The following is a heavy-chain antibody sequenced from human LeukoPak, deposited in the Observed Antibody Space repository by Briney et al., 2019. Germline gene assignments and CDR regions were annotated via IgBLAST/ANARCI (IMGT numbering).Heavy chain of an antibody. CDR1: GYTFTGYY. Sequence: GASVKVSCKASGYTFTGYYMHWVRQAPGQGLERMGWINPNTGGTNYAQKFQGRVTMTRDTSISTAYMELSRLRSDDTAVYYCARDFGELFGMDVWGKGTTVTVSS. CDR2: INPNTGGT. V-gene: IGHV1-2*02. J-gene: IGHJ6*04. CDR3: ARDFGELFGMDV. D-gene: IGHD3-10*01.